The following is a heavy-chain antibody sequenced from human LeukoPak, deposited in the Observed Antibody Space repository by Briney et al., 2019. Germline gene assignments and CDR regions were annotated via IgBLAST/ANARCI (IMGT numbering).Heavy chain of an antibody. J-gene: IGHJ3*02. Sequence: KPSETLSLTCTVSGGSISSYYWSWIRQPPGKGLEWIGYIYYSGSTNYNPSLKSRVTISVDTSKNQFSLKLSSVTAADTAVYYCARHGNGAFDIWGQGTMVTVSS. D-gene: IGHD1-1*01. CDR2: IYYSGST. CDR3: ARHGNGAFDI. CDR1: GGSISSYY. V-gene: IGHV4-59*01.